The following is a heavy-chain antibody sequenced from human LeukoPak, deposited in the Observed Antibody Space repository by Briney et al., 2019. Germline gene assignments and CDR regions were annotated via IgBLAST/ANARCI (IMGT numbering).Heavy chain of an antibody. V-gene: IGHV3-30*02. CDR1: ESTFSTYV. J-gene: IGHJ4*02. CDR2: IWYDGSSR. Sequence: GGSLRLSCAASESTFSTYVMHWVRQAPGKGLEWVAFIWYDGSSRDYADSVKGRFTISRDNSKNTLYLQMNSLRVEDTAVYFCAKGYSGTYYDNRGQGTLVTVSS. CDR3: AKGYSGTYYDN. D-gene: IGHD1-26*01.